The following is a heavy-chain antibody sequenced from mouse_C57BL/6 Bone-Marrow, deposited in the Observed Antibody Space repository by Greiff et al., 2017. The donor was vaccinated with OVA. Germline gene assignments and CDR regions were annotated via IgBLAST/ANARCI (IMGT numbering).Heavy chain of an antibody. CDR2: IHPNSGST. CDR3: ARDSYDWGYYYAMDY. Sequence: QVQLQQPGAELVKPGASVKLSCKASGYTFTSYWMHWVKQRPGQGLEWIGMIHPNSGSTNYNEKFKSKATLTVDKSSSTAYMQLSSLTSEDSAVYYCARDSYDWGYYYAMDYWGQGTSVTVSS. J-gene: IGHJ4*01. CDR1: GYTFTSYW. V-gene: IGHV1-64*01. D-gene: IGHD2-12*01.